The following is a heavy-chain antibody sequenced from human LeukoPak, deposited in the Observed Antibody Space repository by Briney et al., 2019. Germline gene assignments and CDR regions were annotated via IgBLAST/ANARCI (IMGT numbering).Heavy chain of an antibody. V-gene: IGHV3-7*05. D-gene: IGHD1-26*01. CDR1: GFTFSSHW. Sequence: GGSLRLSCAASGFTFSSHWVSWVRQAPGKGLEWVANIKQDGSEKYYVDSVKGRFTISRDNAKESLNLQMNSLRAEDTAVYYCARDPVGPYGMDVWGQGTTVTVSS. CDR2: IKQDGSEK. J-gene: IGHJ6*02. CDR3: ARDPVGPYGMDV.